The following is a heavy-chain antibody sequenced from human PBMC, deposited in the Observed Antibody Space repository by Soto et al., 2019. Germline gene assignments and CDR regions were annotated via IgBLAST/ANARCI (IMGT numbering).Heavy chain of an antibody. CDR1: GGAFSGYY. J-gene: IGHJ5*02. Sequence: PSETLSLTGAVDGGAFSGYYWTWISQPPGNGLEWNGEINHRRSTSYNPSLKRRVTMSIETSKNQFSLHLGSVTAADTAVYYCVRSLGWLQYSWFDPWGQGIPVTVSS. CDR3: VRSLGWLQYSWFDP. CDR2: INHRRST. D-gene: IGHD3-16*01. V-gene: IGHV4-34*01.